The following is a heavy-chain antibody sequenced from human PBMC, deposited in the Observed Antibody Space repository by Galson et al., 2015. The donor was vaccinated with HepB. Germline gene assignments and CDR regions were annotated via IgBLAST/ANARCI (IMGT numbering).Heavy chain of an antibody. D-gene: IGHD1-26*01. CDR3: AREWEVVGATYFAY. CDR1: GFTLIIYT. V-gene: IGHV3-21*06. Sequence: SLRLSCAASGFTLIIYTMNWVRQAPGKGLEWVSSISSSSSYIYYADSVKGRFTISRDNAKNSLYLQMNSLRAEDTAVYYCAREWEVVGATYFAYWGQGTLVTVSS. J-gene: IGHJ4*02. CDR2: ISSSSSYI.